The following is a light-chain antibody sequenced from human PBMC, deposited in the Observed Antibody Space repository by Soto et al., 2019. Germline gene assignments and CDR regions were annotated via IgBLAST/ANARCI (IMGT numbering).Light chain of an antibody. CDR3: SSYTSSSTPYV. CDR2: EVS. J-gene: IGLJ1*01. V-gene: IGLV2-14*01. Sequence: QSALTQPASVSGSPGQSITISCTGTSSDVGGYNYVSWYQQHPGKAPKLMIYEVSNRPSGVSNRFSGSKSGNTASLSISGLQAEDEADYDCSSYTSSSTPYVFGPGTKLTVL. CDR1: SSDVGGYNY.